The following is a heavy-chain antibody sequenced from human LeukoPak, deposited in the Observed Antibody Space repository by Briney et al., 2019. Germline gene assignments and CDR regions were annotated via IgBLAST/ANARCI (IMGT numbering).Heavy chain of an antibody. J-gene: IGHJ3*02. V-gene: IGHV3-9*03. CDR1: GFTFDDYA. D-gene: IGHD3-22*01. CDR2: ISWNSGSI. CDR3: AKALTRITMIVVADAFDI. Sequence: GGSLRLSCVASGFTFDDYAMHWVRQAPGKGLEWVSGISWNSGSIGYADSVKGRFTISRDNAKSSLYLQMNSLRAEDVALYYCAKALTRITMIVVADAFDIWGQGTMVTVSS.